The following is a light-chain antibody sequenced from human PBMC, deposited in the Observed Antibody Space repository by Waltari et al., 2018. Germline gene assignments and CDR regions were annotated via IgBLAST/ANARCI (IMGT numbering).Light chain of an antibody. J-gene: IGLJ2*01. Sequence: QSALTQPASVSGSPGQSITISCTGTTTDTGTYNLVSWYQQYPGKAPKLIIYEDNRRPSGISNRFSGSRSGHTASLTISGLQADDEASYCCCSYAGSYVVFGGGTILTVL. CDR3: CSYAGSYVV. V-gene: IGLV2-23*01. CDR1: TTDTGTYNL. CDR2: EDN.